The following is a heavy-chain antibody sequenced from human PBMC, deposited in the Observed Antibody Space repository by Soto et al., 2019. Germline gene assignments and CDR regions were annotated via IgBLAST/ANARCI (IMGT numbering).Heavy chain of an antibody. V-gene: IGHV3-30*03. Sequence: GGSLRLSCAASGFTFSSYGMHWVRQAPGKGLEWVAVISYDGNNRYYGDSVKGRFTISRDNSKNTVYLQMNSLRVEDTAVYYCASTWSGYYYFDSWGQGTLVTVSS. CDR1: GFTFSSYG. CDR2: ISYDGNNR. CDR3: ASTWSGYYYFDS. J-gene: IGHJ4*02. D-gene: IGHD3-3*01.